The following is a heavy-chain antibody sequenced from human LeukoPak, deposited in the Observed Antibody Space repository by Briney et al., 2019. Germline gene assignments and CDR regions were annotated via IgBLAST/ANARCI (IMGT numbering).Heavy chain of an antibody. D-gene: IGHD3-10*01. CDR1: GFTFGDYA. CDR2: IRSKAYGGTT. Sequence: GGSLRLSCTASGFTFGDYAMSWVRQAPGKALEWVGFIRSKAYGGTTEYAASVKGRFTISRDDSKSIAYLQMNSLKTEDTAVYYCTSYGSGSYWEDYWGQGTLVTVSS. V-gene: IGHV3-49*04. CDR3: TSYGSGSYWEDY. J-gene: IGHJ4*02.